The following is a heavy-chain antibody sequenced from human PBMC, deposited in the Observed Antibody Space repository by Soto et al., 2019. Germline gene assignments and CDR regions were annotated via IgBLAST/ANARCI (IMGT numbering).Heavy chain of an antibody. CDR2: ISPMFGAA. J-gene: IGHJ4*02. CDR1: GGTFNTYA. Sequence: QVQLVQSGAEMKKPGSSVKVSCQSSGGTFNTYAMNWVRQAPGQGPEWMGDISPMFGAANYAPKFQGRVTTTADESTGTSYMQLSSLTSEDTALYFCAREVQVHTPDFVYWGQGTLVTVSS. V-gene: IGHV1-69*19. D-gene: IGHD3-10*01. CDR3: AREVQVHTPDFVY.